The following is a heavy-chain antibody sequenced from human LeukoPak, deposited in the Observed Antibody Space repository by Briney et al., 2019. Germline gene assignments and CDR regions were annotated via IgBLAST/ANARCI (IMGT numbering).Heavy chain of an antibody. CDR3: ARDGRLTIFVRGVITEGSPPKN. J-gene: IGHJ4*02. CDR2: INPKTGGT. V-gene: IGHV1-2*02. CDR1: GYTFTDSY. Sequence: ASVKVSCKASGYTFTDSYMHWVRQAPGQGLEWMGWINPKTGGTNYAQRFQGRVTMTRDTSIRTAYMELNSLRSDDTAVYYCARDGRLTIFVRGVITEGSPPKNWGQGTLVTVSS. D-gene: IGHD3-10*01.